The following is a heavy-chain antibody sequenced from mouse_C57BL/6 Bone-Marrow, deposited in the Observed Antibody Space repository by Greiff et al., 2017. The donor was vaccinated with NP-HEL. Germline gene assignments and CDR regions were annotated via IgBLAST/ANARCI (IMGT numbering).Heavy chain of an antibody. CDR3: ARGGGDAHWYFDV. J-gene: IGHJ1*03. V-gene: IGHV1-55*01. D-gene: IGHD3-3*01. CDR2: IYPGSGST. CDR1: GYTFTSYW. Sequence: QVQLQQPGAELVKPGASVKMSCKASGYTFTSYWITWVKQRPGQGLEWIGDIYPGSGSTKYTEKLKGKATLTVDTSSSTAYMQLSSLTSEDSAVYYCARGGGDAHWYFDVWGTGTTVTVSS.